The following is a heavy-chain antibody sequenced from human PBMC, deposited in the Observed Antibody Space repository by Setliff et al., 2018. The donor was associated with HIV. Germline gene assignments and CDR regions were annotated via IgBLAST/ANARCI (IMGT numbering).Heavy chain of an antibody. CDR1: GYSFPDFF. D-gene: IGHD3-22*01. J-gene: IGHJ4*02. Sequence: GASVKVSCKASGYSFPDFFIHWVRQAPGQGLEWMGWISPRIGDTRIAKACRGRVTMTRDTSLNTASVEVSGLRSDDTAVYFCAKDMNRGGYSDSSPHDFWGQGTLVTVSS. CDR3: AKDMNRGGYSDSSPHDF. CDR2: ISPRIGDT. V-gene: IGHV1-2*02.